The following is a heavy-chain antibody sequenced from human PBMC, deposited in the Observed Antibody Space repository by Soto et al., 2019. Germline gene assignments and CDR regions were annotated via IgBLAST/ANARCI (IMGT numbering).Heavy chain of an antibody. CDR3: AKDQGWVDTAMVPYYYYGMDV. CDR1: GFTFSSYA. J-gene: IGHJ6*02. CDR2: ISGSGGST. D-gene: IGHD5-18*01. V-gene: IGHV3-23*01. Sequence: PGGSLRLSCAASGFTFSSYAMSWVRQAPGKGLEWVSAISGSGGSTYYADSVKGRFTISRDNSKNTLYLQMNSLRAEDTAVYYCAKDQGWVDTAMVPYYYYGMDVWGQGTTVTVSS.